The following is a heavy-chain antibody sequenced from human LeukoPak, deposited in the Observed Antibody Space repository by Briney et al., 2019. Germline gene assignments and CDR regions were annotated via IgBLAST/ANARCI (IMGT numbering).Heavy chain of an antibody. Sequence: GGSLRLSCAASGFTFSSYSMNWVRQAPGKGLEWVSSISSSSSYIYYADSVKGRFTISRDNAKNSLYLQMNSLRAEDTAVYYCARESSRIHGNWFDGWGQGRLVTVSS. CDR1: GFTFSSYS. CDR3: ARESSRIHGNWFDG. V-gene: IGHV3-21*01. J-gene: IGHJ5*02. CDR2: ISSSSSYI. D-gene: IGHD5-18*01.